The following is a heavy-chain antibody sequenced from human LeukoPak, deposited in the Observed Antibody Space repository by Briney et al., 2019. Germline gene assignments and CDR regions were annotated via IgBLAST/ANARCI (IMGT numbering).Heavy chain of an antibody. CDR1: GGSFSGYY. Sequence: SSETLSLTCAVYGGSFSGYYWSWIRQPPGKGLEWIGEINHSGSTNYNPSLNSRVTISVGTSKSQFSLKLSSVTAADTAVYYCARVRGYSYGEPDYWGQGTLVTVSS. CDR3: ARVRGYSYGEPDY. V-gene: IGHV4-34*09. J-gene: IGHJ4*02. CDR2: INHSGST. D-gene: IGHD5-18*01.